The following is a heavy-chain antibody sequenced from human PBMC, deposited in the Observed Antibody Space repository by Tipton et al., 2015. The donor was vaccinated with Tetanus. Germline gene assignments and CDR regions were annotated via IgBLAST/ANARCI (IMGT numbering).Heavy chain of an antibody. CDR3: AKDNGPHYYYYGMDV. CDR2: ISSSSSTI. CDR1: GIAFSSYW. Sequence: SLRLSCAASGIAFSSYWMHWVRQAPGKGLEWVSYISSSSSTIYYADSVKGRFTISRDNAKNSLYLQMNSLRAEDTALYYCAKDNGPHYYYYGMDVWGQGTTVTVSS. J-gene: IGHJ6*02. V-gene: IGHV3-48*04.